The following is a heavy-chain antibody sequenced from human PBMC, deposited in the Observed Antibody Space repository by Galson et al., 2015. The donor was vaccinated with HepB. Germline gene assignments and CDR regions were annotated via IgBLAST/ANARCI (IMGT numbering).Heavy chain of an antibody. CDR3: ATDAAVAGTWYFDL. V-gene: IGHV1-24*01. CDR2: FDPEDGET. J-gene: IGHJ2*01. Sequence: SVKVSCKVSGYTLTELSMHWVRQAPGKGLEWMGGFDPEDGETIYAQEFQGRVTMTEDTSTDTAYMELSSLRSEDTAVYYCATDAAVAGTWYFDLWGRGTLVTVSS. CDR1: GYTLTELS. D-gene: IGHD6-19*01.